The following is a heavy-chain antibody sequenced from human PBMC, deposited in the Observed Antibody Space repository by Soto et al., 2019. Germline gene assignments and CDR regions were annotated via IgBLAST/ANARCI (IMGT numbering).Heavy chain of an antibody. J-gene: IGHJ4*01. CDR2: IYPGDSDT. V-gene: IGHV5-51*01. Sequence: PGESLKISCRGSGYVFSSYWMGWVRQVPGKGLEWMGNIYPGDSDTRYNPSFQGQVTISIDKSINTAYLQWSSLRASDTAMYYCARPYGGNSPLFDYWGQGTLVTVSS. D-gene: IGHD2-21*02. CDR1: GYVFSSYW. CDR3: ARPYGGNSPLFDY.